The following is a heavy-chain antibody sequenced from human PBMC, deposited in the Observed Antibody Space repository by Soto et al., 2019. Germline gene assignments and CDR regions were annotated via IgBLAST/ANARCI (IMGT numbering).Heavy chain of an antibody. Sequence: QVQLVESGGGVVQPGRSLRLTCAASGFTFSSNGMHWVRQAPGKGLEWVALIAYDGSKTYYGDSVRGLFTISRDNSENPLLLQMNSMRAEDTAVYYCARWVGGSMFDNSGKYDSWGQGTLFTVSS. D-gene: IGHD3-22*01. V-gene: IGHV3-30*03. CDR2: IAYDGSKT. J-gene: IGHJ5*01. CDR1: GFTFSSNG. CDR3: ARWVGGSMFDNSGKYDS.